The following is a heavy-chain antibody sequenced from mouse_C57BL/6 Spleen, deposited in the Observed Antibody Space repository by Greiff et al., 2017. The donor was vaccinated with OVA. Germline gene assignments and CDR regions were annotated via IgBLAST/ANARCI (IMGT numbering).Heavy chain of an antibody. Sequence: VQLKQSGAELVRPGASVKLSCTASGFNIKDYYMHWVKQRPEQGLEWIGRIDPEDGDTEYAPKFQGKATMTADTSSNTAYLQLSSLTSEDTAVYYCTTCLNWDGYYFDYWGQGTTLTVSS. CDR1: GFNIKDYY. CDR2: IDPEDGDT. J-gene: IGHJ2*01. D-gene: IGHD4-1*01. CDR3: TTCLNWDGYYFDY. V-gene: IGHV14-1*01.